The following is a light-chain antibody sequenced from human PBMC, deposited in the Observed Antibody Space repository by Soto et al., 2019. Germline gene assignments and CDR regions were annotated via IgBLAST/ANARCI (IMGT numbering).Light chain of an antibody. V-gene: IGLV2-14*01. J-gene: IGLJ1*01. CDR2: EVS. Sequence: QSALTQPASVSGSPGQSITISCTGTSSEVGGYNYVSWYQQHPGKAPKLMIYEVSNRPSGVSNRFSGSKSGNPASLTISGLPAEDEADYYCSSYTSSSTYVFGTGTKVTVL. CDR1: SSEVGGYNY. CDR3: SSYTSSSTYV.